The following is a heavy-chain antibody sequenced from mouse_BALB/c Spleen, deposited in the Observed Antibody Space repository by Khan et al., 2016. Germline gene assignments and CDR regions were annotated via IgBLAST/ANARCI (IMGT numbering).Heavy chain of an antibody. J-gene: IGHJ3*01. V-gene: IGHV1-82*01. CDR3: ARGGYDYAWFAY. D-gene: IGHD2-4*01. CDR2: IYPGDGDT. CDR1: GYAFSSSW. Sequence: QVQLQQSGPELVKPGASVKISCKASGYAFSSSWMNWVKQRPGQGLEWIGRIYPGDGDTNYNGKFKGKATLTADKSSSTAYMQLCSLPAVDSAVFFCARGGYDYAWFAYWGQGTLVTVSA.